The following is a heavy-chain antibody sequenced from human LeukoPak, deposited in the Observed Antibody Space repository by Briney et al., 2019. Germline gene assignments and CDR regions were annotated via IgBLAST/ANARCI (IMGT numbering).Heavy chain of an antibody. J-gene: IGHJ4*02. V-gene: IGHV1-69*13. D-gene: IGHD3-10*01. CDR3: ARVCGSGSYFDY. Sequence: GASVKVSCKASGSTFSSYAISWVRQAPGQGLEWMGGIIPIFGTANYAQKFQGRVTITADESTSTAYMELSSLRSEDTAVYYCARVCGSGSYFDYWGQGTLVTVSS. CDR2: IIPIFGTA. CDR1: GSTFSSYA.